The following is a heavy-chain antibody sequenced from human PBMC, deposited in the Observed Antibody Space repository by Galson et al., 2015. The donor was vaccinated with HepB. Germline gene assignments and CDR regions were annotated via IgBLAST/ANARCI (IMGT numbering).Heavy chain of an antibody. CDR2: INTNTGNP. V-gene: IGHV7-4-1*02. CDR3: ARGPQWLVPNFDY. J-gene: IGHJ4*02. D-gene: IGHD6-19*01. CDR1: GYTFTSYA. Sequence: SVKVSCKASGYTFTSYAMNWVRQAPGQGLEWMGWINTNTGNPTYAQGFTGRFVFSSDTSVSTAYLQISSLKAEDTAVYYCARGPQWLVPNFDYWGQGTLVTVSS.